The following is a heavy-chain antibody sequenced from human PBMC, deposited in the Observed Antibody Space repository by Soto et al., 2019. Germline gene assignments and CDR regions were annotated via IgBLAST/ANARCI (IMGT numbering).Heavy chain of an antibody. CDR3: ARAKYSENYRYYYYGMDV. V-gene: IGHV3-48*02. Sequence: PGGSLRLSCAASGFTFSSYSMNWVRQAPGKGLEWVSYISSSTNTIYYADSVKGRFTISRDNAKNSLYIQMNSLIDEDTAVYYCARAKYSENYRYYYYGMDVWGQGTTVTVS. J-gene: IGHJ6*02. CDR1: GFTFSSYS. D-gene: IGHD1-26*01. CDR2: ISSSTNTI.